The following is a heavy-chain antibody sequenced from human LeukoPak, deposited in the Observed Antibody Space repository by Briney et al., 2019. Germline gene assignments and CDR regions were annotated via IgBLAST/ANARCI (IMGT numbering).Heavy chain of an antibody. CDR1: GGSIRSSYYY. D-gene: IGHD5-18*01. CDR2: IYDSGST. J-gene: IGHJ4*02. Sequence: PSETLSLTCTVSGGSIRSSYYYWGWIRQPPGKGLEWIGSIYDSGSTYYNPSLKSRVTISVDTSKNQFSLKLSSVTAADTAVYYCARRIGTGSYGYYFDYWGQGTLVTVSS. V-gene: IGHV4-39*01. CDR3: ARRIGTGSYGYYFDY.